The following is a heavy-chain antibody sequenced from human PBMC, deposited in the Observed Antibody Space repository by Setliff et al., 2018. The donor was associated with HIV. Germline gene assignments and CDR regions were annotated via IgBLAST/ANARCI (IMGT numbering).Heavy chain of an antibody. CDR1: GGSISSTNYF. D-gene: IGHD6-19*01. CDR3: ARFSSTGWRRAFDV. V-gene: IGHV4-39*01. CDR2: IYYHGST. Sequence: PSETLSLTCTVSGGSISSTNYFWGWIRQPPGKGLEWIGTIYYHGSTYYNPSLKSRVTISIDTSKNQFSLQLTSVTAADTAVYFCARFSSTGWRRAFDVWGQGTKVTVSS. J-gene: IGHJ3*01.